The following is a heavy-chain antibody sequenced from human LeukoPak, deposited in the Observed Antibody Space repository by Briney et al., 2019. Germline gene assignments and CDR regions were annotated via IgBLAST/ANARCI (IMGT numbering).Heavy chain of an antibody. D-gene: IGHD3-10*01. Sequence: GGSLRLSCAASGFTFSSYWMSWVRQAPGKGLEWVANIQHDGGEKYSVDSVKGRFTISRDNAKNSLYLQMNSLRAEDTAVYYCARTPEAMVRGVTRSYYFDYWGQGTLVTVSS. V-gene: IGHV3-7*01. CDR3: ARTPEAMVRGVTRSYYFDY. J-gene: IGHJ4*02. CDR2: IQHDGGEK. CDR1: GFTFSSYW.